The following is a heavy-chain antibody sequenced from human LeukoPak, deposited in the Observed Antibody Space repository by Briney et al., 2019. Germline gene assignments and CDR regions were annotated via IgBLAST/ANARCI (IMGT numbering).Heavy chain of an antibody. CDR3: AREGYDSSGYYWVFDY. D-gene: IGHD3-22*01. J-gene: IGHJ4*02. CDR2: INAGNGNT. CDR1: GYTFTSYA. V-gene: IGHV1-3*01. Sequence: GASVKVSCKASGYTFTSYAMHWVRQASGQRLEWMGWINAGNGNTKYSQKFQGRVTITRDTSASTAYMELSSLRSEDTAVYYCAREGYDSSGYYWVFDYWGQGTLVTVSS.